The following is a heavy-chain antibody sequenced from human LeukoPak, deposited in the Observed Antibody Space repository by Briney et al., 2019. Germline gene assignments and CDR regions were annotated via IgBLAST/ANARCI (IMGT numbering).Heavy chain of an antibody. CDR2: IYYSGST. Sequence: PSGTLSLTCTVSGGSISSSSYYWGWIRQPPGKGLEWIGSIYYSGSTYYNPSLKSRVTISVDTSKNQFSLKLSSVTAADTAVYYCARGYVVVVIHDAFDIWGQGTMVTVSS. CDR3: ARGYVVVVIHDAFDI. V-gene: IGHV4-39*07. D-gene: IGHD3-22*01. J-gene: IGHJ3*02. CDR1: GGSISSSSYY.